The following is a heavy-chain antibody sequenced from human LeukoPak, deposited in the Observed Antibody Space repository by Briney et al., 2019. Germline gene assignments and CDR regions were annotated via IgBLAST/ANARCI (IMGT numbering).Heavy chain of an antibody. CDR2: INHSGST. J-gene: IGHJ4*02. Sequence: PSETLSLTCAVYGGSFSGYDWSWIRQPPGKGLEWIGEINHSGSTNYNPSLESRITMSVDTSKNQYSPELSSVIAADTAVYYCASYFVGNGGRGYWGQGALVTVSS. CDR3: ASYFVGNGGRGY. V-gene: IGHV4-34*10. D-gene: IGHD2-15*01. CDR1: GGSFSGYD.